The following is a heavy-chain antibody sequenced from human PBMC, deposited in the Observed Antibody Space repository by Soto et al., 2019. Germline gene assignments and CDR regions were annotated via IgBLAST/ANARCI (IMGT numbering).Heavy chain of an antibody. CDR2: IYHTGTT. V-gene: IGHV4-38-2*02. Sequence: SETLSLTCAVSGDSIIGIYHWAWIRQSPGRGLEWIASIYHTGTTYYTPSLESRVTMSMDASKNQFSLKLTSVTAADSAVYFCAREPLAHSYFDFWGQGILVTVSS. CDR1: GDSIIGIYH. CDR3: AREPLAHSYFDF. J-gene: IGHJ4*02.